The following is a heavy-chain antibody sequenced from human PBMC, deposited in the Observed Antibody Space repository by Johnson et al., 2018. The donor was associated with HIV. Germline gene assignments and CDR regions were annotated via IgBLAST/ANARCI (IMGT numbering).Heavy chain of an antibody. V-gene: IGHV3-30*03. CDR2: ISYDGSNK. Sequence: QVQLVESGGGLVKPGGSLRLSCAVSGFTFSNAWMRWVRQAPGKGLEWVAIISYDGSNKYYADSVKGRFTISRDNSKNTVYLQMNSLRAGDTAVYYCASRYDSSGYYPDAFDIWGQGTMVTVSS. J-gene: IGHJ3*02. CDR3: ASRYDSSGYYPDAFDI. CDR1: GFTFSNAW. D-gene: IGHD3-22*01.